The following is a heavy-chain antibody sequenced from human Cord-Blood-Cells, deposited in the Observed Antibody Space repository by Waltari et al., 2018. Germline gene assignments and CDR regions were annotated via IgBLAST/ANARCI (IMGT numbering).Heavy chain of an antibody. CDR3: ARGWRYCSSTSCYYYYGMDV. CDR1: GGSFSGYY. Sequence: QAQLQQWGAGLLKPSETLSLTCAVYGGSFSGYYWTWIRQPPGQGLEWIGEINHSGSTNYNPSLKSRVTISVDTSKNQFSLKLSSVTAADTAVYYCARGWRYCSSTSCYYYYGMDVWGQGTTVTVSS. V-gene: IGHV4-34*01. J-gene: IGHJ6*02. CDR2: INHSGST. D-gene: IGHD2-2*01.